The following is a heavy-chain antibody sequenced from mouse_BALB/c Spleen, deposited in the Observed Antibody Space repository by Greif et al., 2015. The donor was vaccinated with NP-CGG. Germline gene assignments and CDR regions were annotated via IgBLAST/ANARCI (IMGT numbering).Heavy chain of an antibody. CDR2: ISSGSSTI. J-gene: IGHJ2*01. CDR1: GFTFSSFG. V-gene: IGHV5-17*02. Sequence: EVKLEESGGGLVQPGGSRKLSCAASGFTFSSFGVHWVRQAPEKGLEWVAYISSGSSTIYYADTVKGRFTISRDNPKNTLFLQMTSLRSEDTAMYYCARLFDYWGQGTTLTVSS. CDR3: ARLFDY.